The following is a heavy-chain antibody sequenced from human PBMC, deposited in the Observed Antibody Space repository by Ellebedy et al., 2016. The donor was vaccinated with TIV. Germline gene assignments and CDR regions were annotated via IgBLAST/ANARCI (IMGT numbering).Heavy chain of an antibody. CDR2: ISGSGGTT. D-gene: IGHD3-9*01. V-gene: IGHV3-23*01. J-gene: IGHJ4*02. Sequence: PGGSLRLSCAASGFTFNNYGITWVRQAPGRGPEWVPGISGSGGTTYYADSVQGRFTISRDNSKNTLYLQMSSLRAEDTAVYYCAKRYDNGGNILRYSDYWGQGTQVTVSS. CDR3: AKRYDNGGNILRYSDY. CDR1: GFTFNNYG.